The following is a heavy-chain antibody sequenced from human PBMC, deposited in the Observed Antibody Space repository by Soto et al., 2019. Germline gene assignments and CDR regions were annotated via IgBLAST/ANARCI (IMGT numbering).Heavy chain of an antibody. CDR3: ARDWQWLSFYFDF. J-gene: IGHJ4*02. V-gene: IGHV3-48*02. D-gene: IGHD6-19*01. CDR1: GFTFSAYN. CDR2: ISSSSSTR. Sequence: GGSLRLSCAASGFTFSAYNMNWVRQAPGKGLEWISYISSSSSTRYYADSVKGRFTISRDNAKNSLYLQMNSLRDEDTAVYYCARDWQWLSFYFDFWGQGTLVTVYS.